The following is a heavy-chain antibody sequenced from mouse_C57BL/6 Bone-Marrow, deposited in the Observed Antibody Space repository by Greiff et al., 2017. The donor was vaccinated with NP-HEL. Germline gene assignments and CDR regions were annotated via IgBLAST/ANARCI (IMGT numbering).Heavy chain of an antibody. CDR2: IYPRDGST. CDR1: GYTFTDHT. D-gene: IGHD1-1*01. V-gene: IGHV1-78*01. CDR3: AREGYGSSPHWYFDG. Sequence: VQLQESDAELVKPGASVKISCKVSGYTFTDHTIHWMKQRPEQGLEWIGYIYPRDGSTKYNEKFKGKATLTADKSSSTAYMQLNSLTSEDSAVYFCAREGYGSSPHWYFDGWGTGTTVTVSS. J-gene: IGHJ1*03.